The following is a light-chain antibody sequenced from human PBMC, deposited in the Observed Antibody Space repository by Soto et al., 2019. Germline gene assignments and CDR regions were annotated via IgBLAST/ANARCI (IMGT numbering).Light chain of an antibody. V-gene: IGLV3-21*02. CDR2: DDS. CDR1: NIGSKS. CDR3: QVWDSSSDVL. J-gene: IGLJ2*01. Sequence: SYELTQPPSVSVAPGQTARTACGGNNIGSKSVHWYQQKPGQAPVVVVYDDSDRPSGIPERFSGSNSGNTATLTISRVEAGDEADYYCQVWDSSSDVLFGGGTKLTVL.